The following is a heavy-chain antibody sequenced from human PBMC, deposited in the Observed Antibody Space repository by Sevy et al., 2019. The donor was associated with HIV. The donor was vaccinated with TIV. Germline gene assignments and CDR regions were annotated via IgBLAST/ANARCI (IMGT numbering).Heavy chain of an antibody. J-gene: IGHJ4*02. CDR2: ISYSGST. CDR1: GDSVSSGSYF. Sequence: SETLSLTCTVSGDSVSSGSYFWSWIRQPPGNGLEWIGYISYSGSTNYNPSLKSRVTISVDTSKKQFSLKLTSVTAADTAVYFCARGSRGYSYGWGQGTLVTVSS. D-gene: IGHD5-18*01. CDR3: ARGSRGYSYG. V-gene: IGHV4-61*01.